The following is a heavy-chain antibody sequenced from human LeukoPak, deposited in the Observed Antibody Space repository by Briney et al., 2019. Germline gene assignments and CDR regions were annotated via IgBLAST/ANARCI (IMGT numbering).Heavy chain of an antibody. Sequence: SETLSLTCTVSGGSISSYYWSWIRQPPGKGLEWIGYIYYSGSTNYNPSLKSRVTISVDTSKNQFSLKLSSVTAADTAVYYCARAEYYYDSSGYHGWFDPWGQGTLVTVSS. D-gene: IGHD3-22*01. CDR1: GGSISSYY. CDR2: IYYSGST. J-gene: IGHJ5*02. CDR3: ARAEYYYDSSGYHGWFDP. V-gene: IGHV4-59*01.